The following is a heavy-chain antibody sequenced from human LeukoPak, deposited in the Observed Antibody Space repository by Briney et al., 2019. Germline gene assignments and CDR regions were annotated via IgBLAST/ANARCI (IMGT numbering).Heavy chain of an antibody. V-gene: IGHV4-34*01. CDR3: ARALGAFDI. J-gene: IGHJ3*02. CDR1: GGSLSFYY. CDR2: ISQNGDS. Sequence: SETLSLPCGVYGGSLSFYYWSWIRQSPGKGLEWIAEISQNGDSNYNPSLKSRVTISLDTSKNQLSLKLNSVTAADTAVYYCARALGAFDIWGQGTMVTVS.